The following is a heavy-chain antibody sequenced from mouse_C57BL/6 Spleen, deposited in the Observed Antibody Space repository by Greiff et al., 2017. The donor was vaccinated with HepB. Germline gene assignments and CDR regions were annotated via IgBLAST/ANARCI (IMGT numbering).Heavy chain of an antibody. D-gene: IGHD6-1*01. CDR3: ARLADCNPSAWLAY. Sequence: EVQLQQSGPELVKPGASVKIPCKASGYTFTDYNMDWVKQSHGKSLEWIGDINPNTGGTIYNQKFKGKATLTVDKSSSTAYMELRSLTSEDTAVYYCARLADCNPSAWLAYWGQGTRVTVSA. V-gene: IGHV1-18*01. CDR2: INPNTGGT. J-gene: IGHJ3*01. CDR1: GYTFTDYN.